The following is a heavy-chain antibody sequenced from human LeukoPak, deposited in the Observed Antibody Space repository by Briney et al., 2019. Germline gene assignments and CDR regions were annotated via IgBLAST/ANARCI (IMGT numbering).Heavy chain of an antibody. V-gene: IGHV3-73*01. J-gene: IGHJ3*02. CDR2: IRSKANSYAT. D-gene: IGHD3-22*01. CDR3: TRMGYYDSSGRDAFDI. Sequence: PGGSLRLSCAASGFTFSGSAMHWVRQASGKGLEWVGRIRSKANSYATAYAASVKGRFTISRDDSKNTAYLQMNSLKTEDTAVYYCTRMGYYDSSGRDAFDIWGRGTMVTVSS. CDR1: GFTFSGSA.